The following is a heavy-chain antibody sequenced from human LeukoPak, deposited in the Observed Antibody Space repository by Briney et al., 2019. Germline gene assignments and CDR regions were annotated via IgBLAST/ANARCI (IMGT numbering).Heavy chain of an antibody. Sequence: GGSLRLSCAASGFTFSSYGMHWVRQAPGKGLEWVAVIWYDGSNKYYADSVKGRFTISRDNSKNTLYLQMNSLRAEDTAVYYCARIQPGIAVAGLDAFDIWGQGTMVTVSS. CDR2: IWYDGSNK. J-gene: IGHJ3*02. D-gene: IGHD6-19*01. CDR3: ARIQPGIAVAGLDAFDI. V-gene: IGHV3-33*01. CDR1: GFTFSSYG.